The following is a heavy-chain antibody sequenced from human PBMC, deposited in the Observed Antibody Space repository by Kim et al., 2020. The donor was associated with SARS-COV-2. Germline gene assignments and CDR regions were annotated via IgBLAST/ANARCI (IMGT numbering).Heavy chain of an antibody. CDR1: GGSISSSSYY. J-gene: IGHJ4*02. CDR3: ARQGVVVAAMFDY. V-gene: IGHV4-39*01. Sequence: SETLSLTCTVSGGSISSSSYYWGWIRQPPGKGLEWIGSIYYSGSTYYNPSLKSRVTISVDTSKNQFSLKLSSVTAADTAVYYCARQGVVVAAMFDYWGQGTLVTVSS. CDR2: IYYSGST. D-gene: IGHD2-15*01.